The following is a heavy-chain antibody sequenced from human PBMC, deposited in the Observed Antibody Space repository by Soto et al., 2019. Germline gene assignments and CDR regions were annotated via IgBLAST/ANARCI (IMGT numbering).Heavy chain of an antibody. V-gene: IGHV1-8*01. Sequence: ASVKVSCKASGYTFTSYDIYWVRQATGQGLEWMGWMNPNTGNSGYAQKFQGRVTMTSDTSISTAHMELSSLRSEDAAVYYCARRAETNGWNGFGADKYYFDFWGQGTLVTVSS. CDR1: GYTFTSYD. D-gene: IGHD1-1*01. J-gene: IGHJ4*02. CDR2: MNPNTGNS. CDR3: ARRAETNGWNGFGADKYYFDF.